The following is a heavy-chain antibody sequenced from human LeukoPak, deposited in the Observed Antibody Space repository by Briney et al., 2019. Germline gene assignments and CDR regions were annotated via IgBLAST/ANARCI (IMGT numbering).Heavy chain of an antibody. D-gene: IGHD5-12*01. CDR1: GDSISTYY. CDR2: IYCSGDT. Sequence: SETLSLTCSISGDSISTYYWSWIRQTPGKGLEWIGYIYCSGDTNYNPSLKGRVTISVDTSKNQFSLQVRSVTATDTAVYYCAGRYSGYYLGINKDLDYWGQGTLVTVSS. J-gene: IGHJ4*02. V-gene: IGHV4-4*08. CDR3: AGRYSGYYLGINKDLDY.